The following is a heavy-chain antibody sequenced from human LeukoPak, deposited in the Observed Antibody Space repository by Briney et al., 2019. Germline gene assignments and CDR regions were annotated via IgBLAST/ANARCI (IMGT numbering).Heavy chain of an antibody. CDR2: IYYSGST. CDR3: ARGGSSGWTEDAFDI. V-gene: IGHV4-59*01. CDR1: GGSISSYY. Sequence: SETLSLTCTVSGGSISSYYWSWIRQPPGKGPEWIGYIYYSGSTNYNPSLKSRVTISVDTSKNQFSLKLSSVTAADTAVYYCARGGSSGWTEDAFDIWGQGTMVTVSS. J-gene: IGHJ3*02. D-gene: IGHD6-19*01.